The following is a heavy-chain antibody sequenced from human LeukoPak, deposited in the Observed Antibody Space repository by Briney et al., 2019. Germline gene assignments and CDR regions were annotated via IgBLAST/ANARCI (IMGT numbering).Heavy chain of an antibody. Sequence: SETLSLSFTIYGGSFAGYCGSRIRQSPGKGLQWIAEVNHRGDTNYNPSVKGRVTISVDTSKNQFSLKVTSLTAADTAVYYCARGPTISDTGYCDYDGQGTLVTVSS. CDR3: ARGPTISDTGYCDY. CDR2: VNHRGDT. V-gene: IGHV4-34*01. D-gene: IGHD2-21*01. J-gene: IGHJ4*03. CDR1: GGSFAGYC.